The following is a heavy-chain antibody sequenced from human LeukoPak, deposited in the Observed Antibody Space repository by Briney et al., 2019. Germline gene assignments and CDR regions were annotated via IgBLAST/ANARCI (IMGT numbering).Heavy chain of an antibody. D-gene: IGHD6-6*01. V-gene: IGHV3-74*01. CDR2: INQDGDTA. J-gene: IGHJ4*02. CDR3: ARGKGYSSSSAEAFDY. CDR1: GFTFSSYW. Sequence: GGSLRLSCAASGFTFSSYWMHWVRQAPGKGLVWVSRINQDGDTASYADFVKGRFTIFRDNAKNSLYLQMNSLRAEDTAVYYCARGKGYSSSSAEAFDYWGQGTLVTVSS.